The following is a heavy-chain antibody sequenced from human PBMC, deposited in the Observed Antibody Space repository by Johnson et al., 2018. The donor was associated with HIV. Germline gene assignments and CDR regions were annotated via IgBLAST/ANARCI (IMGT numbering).Heavy chain of an antibody. CDR1: GFTFSSYA. V-gene: IGHV3-30-3*01. D-gene: IGHD1-1*01. CDR2: ISYDRSNK. J-gene: IGHJ3*02. Sequence: QVQLVESGGGVVQPGRSLRLSCAASGFTFSSYAMHWVRQTPGKGLEWVAVISYDRSNKYYADSVKGRFTISRDNSKNTLFLQMNSLRAEDTAGYYCARAIGNWDGFDIWGQGTMVTVSS. CDR3: ARAIGNWDGFDI.